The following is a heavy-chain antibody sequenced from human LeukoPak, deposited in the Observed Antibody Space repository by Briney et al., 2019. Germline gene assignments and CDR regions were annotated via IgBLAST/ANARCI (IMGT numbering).Heavy chain of an antibody. CDR3: ARGVEPLAANTLAY. Sequence: PGTSLRLSCEASGFTFSHFGMHWVRQAPGKGLEWVSVLYSDGNTKYADSVQGRFTISRDNSKNTLYLEMNSLSPDDTAVYYCARGVEPLAANTLAYWGQGALVTVSS. J-gene: IGHJ4*02. V-gene: IGHV3-53*01. CDR1: GFTFSHFG. CDR2: LYSDGNT. D-gene: IGHD1-14*01.